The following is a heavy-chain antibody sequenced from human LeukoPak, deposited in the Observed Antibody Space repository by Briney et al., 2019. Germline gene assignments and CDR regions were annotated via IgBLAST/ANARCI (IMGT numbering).Heavy chain of an antibody. Sequence: ASVKDSCKASGYTFTGYYMHWVRQAPGQGLEWMGWINPNSGGTNYAQKFQGRVTMTRDTSISTAYMELSRLRSDDTAVYYCASLGYCSSTSCPYYYYGMDVWGQGTTVTVSS. D-gene: IGHD2-2*01. V-gene: IGHV1-2*02. CDR3: ASLGYCSSTSCPYYYYGMDV. J-gene: IGHJ6*02. CDR2: INPNSGGT. CDR1: GYTFTGYY.